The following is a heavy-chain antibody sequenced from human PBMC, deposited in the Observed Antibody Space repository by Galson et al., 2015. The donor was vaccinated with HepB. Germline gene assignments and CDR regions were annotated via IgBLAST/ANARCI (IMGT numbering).Heavy chain of an antibody. J-gene: IGHJ4*02. D-gene: IGHD4-23*01. V-gene: IGHV3-30*18. Sequence: SLRLSCAASGFTFSSYGMHWVRQAPGQGLEWVAVISYDGSNKYYADSVKGRFTISRDNSKNTLYLQMNSLRAEDTAVYYCAKAGRWQAPDYWGQGTLVTVSS. CDR3: AKAGRWQAPDY. CDR2: ISYDGSNK. CDR1: GFTFSSYG.